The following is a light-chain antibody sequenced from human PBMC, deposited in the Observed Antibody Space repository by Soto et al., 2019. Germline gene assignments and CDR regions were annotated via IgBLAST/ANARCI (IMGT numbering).Light chain of an antibody. Sequence: IQMTQSPSSLSASVGDRVTITCRASQGVRDDVGWYQQKPGKAPKLLIYSASTLHSGVPSRFSGSGSGTDFTLTISSLQAEDFATYYCLQESNYPLTFGGGTKVEIK. J-gene: IGKJ4*01. V-gene: IGKV1-6*01. CDR2: SAS. CDR3: LQESNYPLT. CDR1: QGVRDD.